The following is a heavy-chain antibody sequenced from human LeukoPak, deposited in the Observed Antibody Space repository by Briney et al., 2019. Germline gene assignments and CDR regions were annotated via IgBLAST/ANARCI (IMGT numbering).Heavy chain of an antibody. D-gene: IGHD6-19*01. J-gene: IGHJ6*02. V-gene: IGHV3-30*18. CDR3: AKDLAVAVDYYYYGMDV. CDR1: GFTFSSYG. CDR2: ISYDGSNK. Sequence: GGSLRLSCAASGFTFSSYGMHWVRQAPGKGLEWVAVISYDGSNKYYADSVKGRFTISRDNSKNTLYLQMNSLRAEDTAVYYCAKDLAVAVDYYYYGMDVWGQGTTVTVSS.